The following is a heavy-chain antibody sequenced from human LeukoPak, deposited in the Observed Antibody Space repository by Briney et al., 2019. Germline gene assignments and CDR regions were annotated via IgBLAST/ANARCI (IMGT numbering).Heavy chain of an antibody. D-gene: IGHD1-26*01. V-gene: IGHV1-2*02. CDR1: GYTFTGYY. Sequence: ASVKVSCKASGYTFTGYYMHWVRQAPGQGLEWMGWINPNSGGTNYAQKFQGRVTMTRDTSISTAYMELSRLGSDDTAVYYCARVPIVGATILDYWGQGTLVTVSS. CDR3: ARVPIVGATILDY. J-gene: IGHJ4*02. CDR2: INPNSGGT.